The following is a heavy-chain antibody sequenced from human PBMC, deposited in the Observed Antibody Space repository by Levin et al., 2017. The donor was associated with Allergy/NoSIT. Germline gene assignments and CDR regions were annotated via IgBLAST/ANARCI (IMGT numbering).Heavy chain of an antibody. J-gene: IGHJ4*02. Sequence: GASVKVSCKTSGFTFPPFIMQWVRQARGQRLEWIGWIVTASGRTNYAQKFQERVTITREMSTGTVYMQVSSLRSDDTAVYYCAADGGNAETGDFTFWGQGTLLTVSS. D-gene: IGHD3-16*01. CDR2: IVTASGRT. V-gene: IGHV1-58*02. CDR1: GFTFPPFI. CDR3: AADGGNAETGDFTF.